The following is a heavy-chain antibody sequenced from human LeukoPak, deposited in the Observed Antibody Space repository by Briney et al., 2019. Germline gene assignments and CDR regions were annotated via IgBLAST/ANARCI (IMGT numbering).Heavy chain of an antibody. CDR1: GFTFDDYG. CDR3: ARDYGDYYYYMDV. D-gene: IGHD4-17*01. J-gene: IGHJ6*03. Sequence: GGSLRLSCAASGFTFDDYGMSWVRQAPGKGLEWVSGINWNGGSTGYADSVKGRFTISRDNAKNSLYPQMNSLRAEDTAVYYCARDYGDYYYYMDVWGKGTTVTISS. CDR2: INWNGGST. V-gene: IGHV3-20*04.